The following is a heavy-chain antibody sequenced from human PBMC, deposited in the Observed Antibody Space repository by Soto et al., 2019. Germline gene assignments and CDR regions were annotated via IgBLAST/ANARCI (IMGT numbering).Heavy chain of an antibody. J-gene: IGHJ6*02. V-gene: IGHV4-31*03. CDR2: IYYSGRT. CDR3: ARDSLLSSRRMDV. Sequence: QVQLQESGPGLVKPSQTLSLTCTVSGGSISSGGYYWSWIRQHPGKGLEWIGYIYYSGRTYYNPSLKSRVTISVDTSKNQFSLKLSSVTAADTAVYYCARDSLLSSRRMDVWGQGTTVTVSS. CDR1: GGSISSGGYY. D-gene: IGHD2-2*01.